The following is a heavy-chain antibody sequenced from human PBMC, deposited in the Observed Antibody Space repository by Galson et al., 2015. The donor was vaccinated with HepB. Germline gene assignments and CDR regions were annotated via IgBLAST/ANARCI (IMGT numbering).Heavy chain of an antibody. CDR1: GYSFTSYW. CDR2: IDPSDSYA. Sequence: QSGAEVKKPGESLRISCEGSGYSFTSYWISWVRQMPGKGLEWMGRIDPSDSYANYSPSFQGHVTISADKSINTAYVQWRSLKASDTAMYYCARALRDSSSSYWYFDLWGRGTLVTVSS. D-gene: IGHD6-6*01. J-gene: IGHJ2*01. V-gene: IGHV5-10-1*01. CDR3: ARALRDSSSSYWYFDL.